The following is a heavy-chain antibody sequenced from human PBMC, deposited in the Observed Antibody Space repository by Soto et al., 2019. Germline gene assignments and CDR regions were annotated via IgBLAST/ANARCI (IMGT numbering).Heavy chain of an antibody. Sequence: EVQLVESGGGLVQPGGSLKLSCAASGFTFSGSAMHWVRQACGKGLEWVGRIGSKANNYATAYAASVKGRFTISRDDSKNTAYLQMNSLKTEDTAIYYCTRPFDCSGRSCYSGWYYYYGMDVWGQGTTVTVSS. D-gene: IGHD2-15*01. CDR1: GFTFSGSA. CDR2: IGSKANNYAT. J-gene: IGHJ6*02. V-gene: IGHV3-73*01. CDR3: TRPFDCSGRSCYSGWYYYYGMDV.